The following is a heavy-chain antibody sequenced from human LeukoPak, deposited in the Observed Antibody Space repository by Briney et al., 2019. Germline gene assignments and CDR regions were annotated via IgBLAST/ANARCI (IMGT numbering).Heavy chain of an antibody. CDR2: ISYDGSNK. Sequence: GGSLRLSCAASGLTFSSYGMHWVRQAPGKGLEWVAVISYDGSNKYYADSVKGRFTISRDNSKNTLYLQMNSLRAEDTAVYYCAKDYSPGDYFDYWGQGTLVTVSS. CDR3: AKDYSPGDYFDY. CDR1: GLTFSSYG. J-gene: IGHJ4*02. V-gene: IGHV3-30*18. D-gene: IGHD2-21*01.